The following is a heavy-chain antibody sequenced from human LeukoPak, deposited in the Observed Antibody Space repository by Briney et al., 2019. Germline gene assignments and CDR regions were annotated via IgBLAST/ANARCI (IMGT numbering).Heavy chain of an antibody. D-gene: IGHD6-13*01. V-gene: IGHV3-73*01. Sequence: GGSLRLSCAASGFTFSGSAMHWVRQASGKGLEWVGRIRSKANSYATAYAASVKGRFTISRDDSKNTAYLQMNSLKTEDTAVYYCTSRIAAAGIHYYYYMDVWGKGTTVTISS. CDR1: GFTFSGSA. CDR3: TSRIAAAGIHYYYYMDV. J-gene: IGHJ6*03. CDR2: IRSKANSYAT.